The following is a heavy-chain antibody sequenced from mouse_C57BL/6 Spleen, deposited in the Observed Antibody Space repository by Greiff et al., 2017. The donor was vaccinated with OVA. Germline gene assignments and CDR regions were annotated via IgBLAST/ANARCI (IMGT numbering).Heavy chain of an antibody. D-gene: IGHD2-4*01. J-gene: IGHJ4*01. Sequence: EVQGVESGGGLVKPGGSLKLSCAASGFTFSSYTMSWVRQTPEKRLEWVATISGGGGNTYYPDSVKGRFTISRDNAKNTLYLQMSSLRSEDTALYYCARDDDYGYDWGQGTSVTVSS. V-gene: IGHV5-9*01. CDR1: GFTFSSYT. CDR2: ISGGGGNT. CDR3: ARDDDYGYD.